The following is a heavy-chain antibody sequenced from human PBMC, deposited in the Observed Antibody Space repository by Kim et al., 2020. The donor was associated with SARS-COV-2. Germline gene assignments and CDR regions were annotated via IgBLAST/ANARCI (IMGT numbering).Heavy chain of an antibody. V-gene: IGHV1-69*13. CDR2: IIPIFGTA. CDR3: ARGIHENDSSGYYPSGMDV. J-gene: IGHJ6*02. Sequence: SVKVSCKASGGTFSSYAISWVRQAPGQGLEWMGGIIPIFGTANYAQKFQGRVTITADEYTSTAYMELSSLRAEDTTVYYCARGIHENDSSGYYPSGMDVWGQGTTVTPSS. D-gene: IGHD3-22*01. CDR1: GGTFSSYA.